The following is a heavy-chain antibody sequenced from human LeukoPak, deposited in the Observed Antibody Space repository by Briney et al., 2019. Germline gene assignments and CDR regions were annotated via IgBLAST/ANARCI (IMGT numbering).Heavy chain of an antibody. Sequence: PSETLSLTCAVYGGSFSGYYWSWIRQPPGKGLEWIGEINHSGSTNYNPSLKSRVTISVDTSKNQFSLKLSSVTAADTAVYYCAREVGEDYDYVWGSYRSHLNWGQGTLVTVSS. D-gene: IGHD3-16*02. J-gene: IGHJ4*02. CDR1: GGSFSGYY. V-gene: IGHV4-34*01. CDR2: INHSGST. CDR3: AREVGEDYDYVWGSYRSHLN.